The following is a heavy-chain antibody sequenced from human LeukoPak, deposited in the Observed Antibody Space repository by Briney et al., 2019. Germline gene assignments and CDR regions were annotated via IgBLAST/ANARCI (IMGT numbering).Heavy chain of an antibody. Sequence: SETLSLTCTVSGGSISSGDYYWSWIRQPPGKGLEWIGSIYYSESTYYNPSLKSRVTISVDTSKNQFSLKVSSVTAADTAVYYCARDRSGDSRNYYHYCGMDVWGQGTTVTVSS. CDR3: ARDRSGDSRNYYHYCGMDV. J-gene: IGHJ6*02. D-gene: IGHD3-10*01. V-gene: IGHV4-39*07. CDR1: GGSISSGDYY. CDR2: IYYSEST.